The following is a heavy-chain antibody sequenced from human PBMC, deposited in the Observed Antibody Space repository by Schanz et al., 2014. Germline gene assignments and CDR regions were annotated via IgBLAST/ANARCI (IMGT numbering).Heavy chain of an antibody. J-gene: IGHJ4*02. CDR2: IIPILGIA. Sequence: QVQLVQSGAEVKKPGSSVKVSCKASRSTFSSYTISWVRQARGQGLEWMGRIIPILGIANYAQKFQGRVTITADRSTSTAYMELRSLRSDDTALYYCARDQSPYTNSSDVRYFDYWGQGSLVTVSS. D-gene: IGHD6-6*01. CDR3: ARDQSPYTNSSDVRYFDY. V-gene: IGHV1-69*08. CDR1: RSTFSSYT.